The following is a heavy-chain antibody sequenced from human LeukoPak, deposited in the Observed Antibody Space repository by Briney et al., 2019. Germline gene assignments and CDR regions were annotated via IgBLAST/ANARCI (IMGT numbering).Heavy chain of an antibody. J-gene: IGHJ4*02. V-gene: IGHV3-30*02. CDR3: AILDSAGEDY. CDR1: GFTFSSYG. D-gene: IGHD5-18*01. CDR2: IRYDGSSK. Sequence: GGSLRLSCAASGFTFSSYGMHWVRQAPGKGLEWVAFIRYDGSSKYYADSVKGRFTISRDNSKNTLYLQMNSLRAEDTAVYYCAILDSAGEDYWGQGTLVTVSS.